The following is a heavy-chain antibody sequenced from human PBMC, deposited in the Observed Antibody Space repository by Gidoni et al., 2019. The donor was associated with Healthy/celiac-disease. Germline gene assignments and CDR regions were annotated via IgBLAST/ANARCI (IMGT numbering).Heavy chain of an antibody. V-gene: IGHV3-30*04. CDR1: GFTFSSYA. CDR3: ARGRYFDWLGY. CDR2: ISYDGSNK. J-gene: IGHJ4*02. Sequence: QVQLVESGGGVVQPGRSLRLSCAASGFTFSSYAMHWVRQATGKGLEWVAVISYDGSNKYYADSVKGRFTISRDNSKNTLYLQMNSLRAEDTAVYYCARGRYFDWLGYWGQGTLVTVSS. D-gene: IGHD3-9*01.